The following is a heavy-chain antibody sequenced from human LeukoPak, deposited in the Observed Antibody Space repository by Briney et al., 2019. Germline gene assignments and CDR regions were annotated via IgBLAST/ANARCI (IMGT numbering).Heavy chain of an antibody. CDR1: GFTLTTYD. CDR2: IRNSGGTT. D-gene: IGHD6-13*01. V-gene: IGHV3-23*01. Sequence: GGSLRLSCAASGFTLTTYDMSWVRQTPGKQLEWVSTIRNSGGTTYYADSVKGRFTVSRDNSKNTLYLQMNTLSVEDTALYYCASSSSSSFDYWGQGTLVTVSS. CDR3: ASSSSSSFDY. J-gene: IGHJ4*02.